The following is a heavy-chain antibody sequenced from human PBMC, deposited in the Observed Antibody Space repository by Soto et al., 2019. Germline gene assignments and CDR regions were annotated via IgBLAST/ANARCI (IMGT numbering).Heavy chain of an antibody. Sequence: GSLRLAGAASGFTFSNFWMSWVRQTPGRGLEWVANIKQDGSEKKYIDSVKGRFTISRDNAKYSLYLQMNSLRAEDTAVYYCARTTILLPAAANRGAPYNYYGLDVWGQGTTVTVSS. V-gene: IGHV3-7*03. D-gene: IGHD2-2*01. CDR2: IKQDGSEK. CDR3: ARTTILLPAAANRGAPYNYYGLDV. CDR1: GFTFSNFW. J-gene: IGHJ6*02.